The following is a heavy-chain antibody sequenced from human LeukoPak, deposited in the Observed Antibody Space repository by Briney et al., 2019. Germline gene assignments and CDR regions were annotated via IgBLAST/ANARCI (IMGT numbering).Heavy chain of an antibody. CDR3: ARRNDFDI. CDR2: IYSSGST. Sequence: PWETLSLTCTVSGCSITGYHWSWIRQPPGKGLEWIGYIYSSGSTEYKPSLKSRATISADTSKNQFSLKLTSVTAADTAIYYCARRNDFDIWGQGTMVTVSS. V-gene: IGHV4-4*08. CDR1: GCSITGYH. J-gene: IGHJ3*02.